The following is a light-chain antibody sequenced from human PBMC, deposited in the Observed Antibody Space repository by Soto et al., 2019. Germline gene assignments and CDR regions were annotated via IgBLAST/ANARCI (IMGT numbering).Light chain of an antibody. CDR3: SSYTSTSTVL. J-gene: IGLJ2*01. Sequence: QSALTQPASVSGSPGQSITISCTGTSSDIGAYNYVSWYQHHPGKAPKFMMYEVSYRPSGVSNRFSGSKSGNTASLTISGIQAEDEADYYCSSYTSTSTVLFGVGTKVTVL. CDR2: EVS. CDR1: SSDIGAYNY. V-gene: IGLV2-14*01.